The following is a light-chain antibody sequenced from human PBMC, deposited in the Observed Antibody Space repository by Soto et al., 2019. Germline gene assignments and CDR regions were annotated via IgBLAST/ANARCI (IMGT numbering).Light chain of an antibody. CDR2: GAS. J-gene: IGKJ1*01. Sequence: IFMTHSPATLSVSPLERATLSCGASQSVSSNLAWYQQKPGQSPRLLIYGASTRDTGIPARLSGSRSGTEFTLTTSSLQSEDFAAYYRQPYNNWWQFGKGTXVEIK. CDR1: QSVSSN. V-gene: IGKV3-15*01. CDR3: QPYNNWWQ.